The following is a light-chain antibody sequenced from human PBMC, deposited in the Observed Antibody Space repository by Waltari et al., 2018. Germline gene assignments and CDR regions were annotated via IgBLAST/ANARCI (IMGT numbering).Light chain of an antibody. CDR3: QQYNNWPYT. Sequence: DIQMTQSPSSLSASVGDRVTITCRASQSISKYLNWYKQKPGKAPKLLIYGASSLQSGVPPRFSGSGSGTEFTLTISSLQSEDFAVYYCQQYNNWPYTFGQGTKLEIK. V-gene: IGKV1-39*01. CDR1: QSISKY. CDR2: GAS. J-gene: IGKJ2*01.